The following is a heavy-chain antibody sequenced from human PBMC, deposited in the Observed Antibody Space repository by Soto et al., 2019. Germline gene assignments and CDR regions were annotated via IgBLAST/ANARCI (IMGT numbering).Heavy chain of an antibody. CDR3: ATFGSGVGYYYYGMDV. J-gene: IGHJ6*02. CDR2: FDPEDSET. V-gene: IGHV1-24*01. Sequence: ASVKVSCKVSGYTLTELSMHWVRQAPGKGLEWMGGFDPEDSETIYAQKFQGRVTMTEDTSTDTAYMELSSLRSEDTAVYYCATFGSGVGYYYYGMDVWGQGTTVTVSS. CDR1: GYTLTELS. D-gene: IGHD3-10*01.